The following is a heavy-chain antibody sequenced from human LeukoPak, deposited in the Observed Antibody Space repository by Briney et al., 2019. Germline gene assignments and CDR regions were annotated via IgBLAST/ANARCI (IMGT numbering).Heavy chain of an antibody. CDR1: GYTFTGYY. J-gene: IGHJ4*02. Sequence: ASVKVSCKASGYTFTGYYMHWVRQAPGQGLEWMGWINPNSGGTNYAQKFQGWVTMTRDTSISTAYMELSRLRSDDTAVYYCARPRWYGTGYYFDYWGQGTLVTVSS. D-gene: IGHD6-13*01. V-gene: IGHV1-2*04. CDR2: INPNSGGT. CDR3: ARPRWYGTGYYFDY.